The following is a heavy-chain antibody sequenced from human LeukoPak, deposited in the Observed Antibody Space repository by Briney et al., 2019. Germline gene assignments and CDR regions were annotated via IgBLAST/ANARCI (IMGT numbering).Heavy chain of an antibody. CDR2: INHSGST. V-gene: IGHV4-34*01. Sequence: SETLSLTCAIYSGSFSGYYWSWIRQPPGKGLEWIGEINHSGSTNYNPSLKSRLTITLDTSKNQFSLKLSSVTAADTAVYYCARGRAYFDWGQGTLVTVSS. CDR1: SGSFSGYY. D-gene: IGHD3-9*01. CDR3: ARGRAYFD. J-gene: IGHJ4*02.